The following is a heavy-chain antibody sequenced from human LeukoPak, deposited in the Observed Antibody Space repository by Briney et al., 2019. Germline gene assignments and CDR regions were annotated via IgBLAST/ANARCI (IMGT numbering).Heavy chain of an antibody. J-gene: IGHJ3*02. Sequence: GGSLRLSWAASGLTLSIYPMHSVRHAPGKGLEWVAVISYDVSNKYYEDSVKGRFHLSRDNSKHTLYLQMNSLRAEDTAVYYCARSRGSGWYLAFDIWGQGTMVTVSS. CDR2: ISYDVSNK. V-gene: IGHV3-30*04. CDR3: ARSRGSGWYLAFDI. CDR1: GLTLSIYP. D-gene: IGHD6-19*01.